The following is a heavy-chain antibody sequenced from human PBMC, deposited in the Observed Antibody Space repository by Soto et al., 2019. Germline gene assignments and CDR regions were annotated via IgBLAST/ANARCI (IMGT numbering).Heavy chain of an antibody. Sequence: EVQLVESGGGLVKPGGSLRLSCAASGFTFSSYSMNWVRQAPGKGLEWVSSISSSSSYIYYADSVKGRFTISRDNAKNSLYLQMNSLRAEDTAVYYCARADRTYVSSPRHYYGMDVWGQGTTVTVSS. J-gene: IGHJ6*02. CDR2: ISSSSSYI. V-gene: IGHV3-21*01. D-gene: IGHD3-10*02. CDR1: GFTFSSYS. CDR3: ARADRTYVSSPRHYYGMDV.